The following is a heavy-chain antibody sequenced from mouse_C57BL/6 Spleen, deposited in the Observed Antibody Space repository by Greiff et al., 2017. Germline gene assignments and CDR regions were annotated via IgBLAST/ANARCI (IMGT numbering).Heavy chain of an antibody. CDR3: ARELGDAMDY. Sequence: QVQLQQSGPGLVAPSQSLSIICTVSGFSLTSYGVDWVRQSPGKGLEWLGVIWGVGSTNYNSALKSRLSISKDNSKSQVFLKMNSLQTDDTAMYYCARELGDAMDYWGQGTSVTVSS. J-gene: IGHJ4*01. CDR1: GFSLTSYG. D-gene: IGHD4-1*01. V-gene: IGHV2-6*01. CDR2: IWGVGST.